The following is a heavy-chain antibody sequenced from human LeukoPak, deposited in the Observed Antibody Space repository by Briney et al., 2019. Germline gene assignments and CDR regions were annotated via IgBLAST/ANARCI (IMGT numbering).Heavy chain of an antibody. J-gene: IGHJ6*03. CDR3: AKLIAGYYYMDV. Sequence: GGSLRLSCAASGFTFSSYWMHWVRQAPGKGLVWVSRINSDGSSTSYADSVKGRFTISRDNAKNTLYLQMNSLRAEDTAVYYCAKLIAGYYYMDVWGKGTTVTVSS. CDR2: INSDGSST. D-gene: IGHD5-24*01. V-gene: IGHV3-74*01. CDR1: GFTFSSYW.